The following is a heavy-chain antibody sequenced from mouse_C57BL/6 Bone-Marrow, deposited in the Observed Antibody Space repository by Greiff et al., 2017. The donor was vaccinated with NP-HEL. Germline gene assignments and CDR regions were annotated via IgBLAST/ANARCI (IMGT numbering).Heavy chain of an antibody. Sequence: QVQLQQSGPELVKPGASVKISCKASGYAFSSSWMNWVKQRPGKGLEWIGRIYPGDGDTNYNGKFKGKATLTADQSSSTAYMQLSSLTSEDSAVYFCARGRWSWFAYWGQGTRVTVSA. V-gene: IGHV1-82*01. CDR3: ARGRWSWFAY. D-gene: IGHD2-3*01. J-gene: IGHJ3*01. CDR2: IYPGDGDT. CDR1: GYAFSSSW.